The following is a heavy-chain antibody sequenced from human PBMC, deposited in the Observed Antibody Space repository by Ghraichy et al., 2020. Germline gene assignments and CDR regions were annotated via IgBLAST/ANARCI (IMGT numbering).Heavy chain of an antibody. Sequence: GGSLRLSCAASGFSFSLYSLHWVRQAPGKGLEWVAIISYDGSNQYYADSVKGRFTLSRDNSQNTLYLQMNTLRAEDTAVYYCVRDSPYQLLSYDFDSWGQGTLVTVSS. J-gene: IGHJ4*02. CDR2: ISYDGSNQ. CDR1: GFSFSLYS. CDR3: VRDSPYQLLSYDFDS. V-gene: IGHV3-30-3*01. D-gene: IGHD2/OR15-2a*01.